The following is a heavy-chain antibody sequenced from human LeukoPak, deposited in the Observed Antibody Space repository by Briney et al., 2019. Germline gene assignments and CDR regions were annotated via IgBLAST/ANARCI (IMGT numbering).Heavy chain of an antibody. CDR3: ARGGNSSGFGDGFDY. V-gene: IGHV4-34*01. J-gene: IGHJ4*02. CDR1: GGSFSGYY. CDR2: INHSGST. Sequence: SETLSLTCAVYGGSFSGYYWSWIRQPPGKGLEWIGEINHSGSTNYNLSLKSRVTISVDTSKNQFSLKLSSVTAADTAVYYCARGGNSSGFGDGFDYWGQGTLATVSS. D-gene: IGHD6-19*01.